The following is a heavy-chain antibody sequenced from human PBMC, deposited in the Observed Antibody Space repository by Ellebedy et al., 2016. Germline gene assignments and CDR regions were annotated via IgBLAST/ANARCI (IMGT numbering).Heavy chain of an antibody. V-gene: IGHV3-30*12. CDR3: ARDLLESDSSSWY. J-gene: IGHJ4*02. Sequence: GESLKISXAASGFTFSSYGMHWVRQAPGKGLEWVAVISYDGSNKYYADSVKGRFTISRDNSKNTLYLQMNSLRAEDTAVYYCARDLLESDSSSWYWGQGTLVTVSS. CDR1: GFTFSSYG. CDR2: ISYDGSNK. D-gene: IGHD6-13*01.